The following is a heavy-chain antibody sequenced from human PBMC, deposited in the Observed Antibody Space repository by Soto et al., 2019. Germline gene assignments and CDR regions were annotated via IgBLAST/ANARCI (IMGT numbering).Heavy chain of an antibody. J-gene: IGHJ4*02. Sequence: QVQLVESGGGVVQPGRSLRLSCAASGFTFSSYAMHWVRQAPGKGLEWVAVISYDGSNKYYADSVKGRFTISRDNSKNTLYLQMNSLRAEDTAVYYCARDSSYYSSCWYPVDYWGQGTLVTVSS. D-gene: IGHD6-19*01. CDR2: ISYDGSNK. CDR3: ARDSSYYSSCWYPVDY. V-gene: IGHV3-30-3*01. CDR1: GFTFSSYA.